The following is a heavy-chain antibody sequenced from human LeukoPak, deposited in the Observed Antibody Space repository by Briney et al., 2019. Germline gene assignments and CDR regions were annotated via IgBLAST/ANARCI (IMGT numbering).Heavy chain of an antibody. D-gene: IGHD3-10*01. CDR1: GFTFSSYA. Sequence: GGSLRLSCAASGFTFSSYAMTWVRQAPGKGLEWVSVFTSSGGSTYYADSAKGRFTISRDNSKNTLYLQMNSLRAEDTAVYYCAKDAVAPGSGGDYFDYWGQGTLVTVSS. J-gene: IGHJ4*02. V-gene: IGHV3-23*01. CDR2: FTSSGGST. CDR3: AKDAVAPGSGGDYFDY.